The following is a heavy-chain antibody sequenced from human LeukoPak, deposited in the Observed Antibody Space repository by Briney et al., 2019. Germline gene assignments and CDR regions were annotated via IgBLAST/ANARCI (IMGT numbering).Heavy chain of an antibody. V-gene: IGHV4-4*07. CDR2: IYTSGST. Sequence: KPSETLSLTCTVSGGSISSYYWSWIRQPAGKGLEWIGRIYTSGSTNYNPSFKSRVTMSVDTSKNQFSLKLSSVTAADTAVYYCAREPKVLTYYYDSSGPADAFDIWGQGTMVTVSS. J-gene: IGHJ3*02. CDR1: GGSISSYY. CDR3: AREPKVLTYYYDSSGPADAFDI. D-gene: IGHD3-22*01.